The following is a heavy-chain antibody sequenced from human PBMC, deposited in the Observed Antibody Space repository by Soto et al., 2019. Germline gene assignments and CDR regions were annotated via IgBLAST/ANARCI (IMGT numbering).Heavy chain of an antibody. D-gene: IGHD1-26*01. CDR2: ISAYNGNT. Sequence: GESLKISCKASGYTFTSYGISWVRQAPGQGLEWMGWISAYNGNTNYAQKLQGRVTMTTDTSTSTAYMELRSLRSDDTAVYYCARDFGIVGATDAFDIWGQGTMVTVSS. V-gene: IGHV1-18*01. CDR3: ARDFGIVGATDAFDI. CDR1: GYTFTSYG. J-gene: IGHJ3*02.